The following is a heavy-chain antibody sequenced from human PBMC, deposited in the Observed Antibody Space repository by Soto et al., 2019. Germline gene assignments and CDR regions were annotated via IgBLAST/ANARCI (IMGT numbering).Heavy chain of an antibody. CDR3: VRDPDGHIDFDY. V-gene: IGHV1-69*05. J-gene: IGHJ4*02. CDR2: IIPIFGTA. CDR1: GGTFSSYA. Sequence: SVKVSCKASGGTFSSYAISWVRQAPGQGLEWMGGIIPIFGTANYAQKVQGRVTMTTDTSTSTAFMELRSLRFDDTAVYYCVRDPDGHIDFDYWGQGTLVTVSS.